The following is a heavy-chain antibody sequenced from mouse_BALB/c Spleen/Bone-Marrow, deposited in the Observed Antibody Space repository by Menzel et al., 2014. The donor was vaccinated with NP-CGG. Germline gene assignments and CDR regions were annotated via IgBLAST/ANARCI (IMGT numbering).Heavy chain of an antibody. V-gene: IGHV1-80*01. CDR3: ARKYGDY. D-gene: IGHD2-10*02. CDR2: IYPGDGET. Sequence: VKLMESGAELVRSGSSVKISCKASGYPFSSYWMSWVKQRPGQGLEWIGQIYPGDGETNYNGKFKGNATLTADKSSSTAYMQLISLTSEDSAVYFCARKYGDYWGQGTTLTVSS. J-gene: IGHJ2*01. CDR1: GYPFSSYW.